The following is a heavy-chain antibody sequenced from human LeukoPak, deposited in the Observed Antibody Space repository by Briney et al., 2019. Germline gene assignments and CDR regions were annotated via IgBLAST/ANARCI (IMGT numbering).Heavy chain of an antibody. CDR3: ARSYYDSSGYYSPSHY. V-gene: IGHV4-34*01. Sequence: PSETLSLTCAVYGGSFSGYYWSWIRQPPGKGLEWIGEINHSGSTNYNPSLKSRVTISVDTSKNQFSLKLSSVTAADTAVYYCARSYYDSSGYYSPSHYWGQGTLVTVSS. CDR1: GGSFSGYY. D-gene: IGHD3-22*01. CDR2: INHSGST. J-gene: IGHJ4*02.